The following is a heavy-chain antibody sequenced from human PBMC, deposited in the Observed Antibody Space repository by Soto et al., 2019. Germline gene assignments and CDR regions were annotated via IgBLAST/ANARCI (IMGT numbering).Heavy chain of an antibody. CDR3: AIFEYDRDY. CDR2: MKPNSGNT. J-gene: IGHJ4*02. D-gene: IGHD2-21*01. V-gene: IGHV1-8*01. Sequence: QVQLVQSGAEVKKPGASVKVSCKASGYTFTSYDINWVRQATGQGLEWMGWMKPNSGNTGYAQKFQGRVTMTRNTSIITAYMELSSLRSDDTAVYYCAIFEYDRDYWGQGTLVTVSS. CDR1: GYTFTSYD.